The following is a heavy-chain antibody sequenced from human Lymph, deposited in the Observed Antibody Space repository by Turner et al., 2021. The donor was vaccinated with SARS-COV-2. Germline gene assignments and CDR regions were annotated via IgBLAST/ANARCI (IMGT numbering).Heavy chain of an antibody. Sequence: QVQLVESGGGVVQPGRSLSLPCAASGFTFSSYAMHWVRQAPGKGLEWVAVISYDGSNKYYADSVKGRFTISRDNSKNTLYLQVNSLRAEDTAVFYCATLFTIPYYSDSSGYYTDYWGQGTLVTVSS. CDR3: ATLFTIPYYSDSSGYYTDY. CDR2: ISYDGSNK. V-gene: IGHV3-30*04. CDR1: GFTFSSYA. D-gene: IGHD3-22*01. J-gene: IGHJ4*02.